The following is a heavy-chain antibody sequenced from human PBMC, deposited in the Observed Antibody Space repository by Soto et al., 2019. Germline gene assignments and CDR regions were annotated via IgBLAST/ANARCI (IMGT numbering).Heavy chain of an antibody. D-gene: IGHD1-26*01. Sequence: PGGSLRLSCAASGFTFSSYGMHWVRQAPGKGLEWVAVISYDGSNKYYADSVKGRFTISRDNSKNTLYLQMNSLRAEDTAVYYCAKDLLSGSYYYYYGMDVWGQGTTVTVS. CDR3: AKDLLSGSYYYYYGMDV. CDR2: ISYDGSNK. CDR1: GFTFSSYG. J-gene: IGHJ6*02. V-gene: IGHV3-30*18.